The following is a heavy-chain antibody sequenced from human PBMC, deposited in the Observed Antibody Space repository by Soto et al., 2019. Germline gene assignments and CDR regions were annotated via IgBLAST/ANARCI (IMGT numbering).Heavy chain of an antibody. D-gene: IGHD6-6*01. CDR3: AGEGRKAVIAAQPRDY. Sequence: QVQLQESGPGLVKPSETLSLTCTVSGGSISSYYWSWIRQPAGKGLEWIGRIYTSGSTNYNPSLKSRVTMSVDTSKNQCSLKLSSVTAADTAVYYCAGEGRKAVIAAQPRDYWGQGTLVTVSS. J-gene: IGHJ4*02. V-gene: IGHV4-4*07. CDR2: IYTSGST. CDR1: GGSISSYY.